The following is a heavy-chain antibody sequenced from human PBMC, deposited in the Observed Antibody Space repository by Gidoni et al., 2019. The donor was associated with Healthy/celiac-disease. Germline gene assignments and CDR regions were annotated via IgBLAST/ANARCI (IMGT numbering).Heavy chain of an antibody. CDR1: GGSISSYY. Sequence: QVQLQEPGPGLVKPSETLSLPCPASGGSISSYYWSWIRQPPGKGLEWIGYIYYRGSTNYNPSLKSRVTISVDTSKNRFSLKLSSVTAADTAVYYCARLDAGYSSSSPWFDPWGQGTLVTVSS. J-gene: IGHJ5*02. CDR3: ARLDAGYSSSSPWFDP. D-gene: IGHD6-6*01. V-gene: IGHV4-59*08. CDR2: IYYRGST.